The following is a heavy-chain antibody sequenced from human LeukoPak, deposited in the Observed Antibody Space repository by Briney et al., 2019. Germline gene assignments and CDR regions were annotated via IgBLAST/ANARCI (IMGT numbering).Heavy chain of an antibody. CDR1: GFTFSSYA. CDR2: SIGSGGST. D-gene: IGHD4-17*01. J-gene: IGHJ4*02. CDR3: AKLGLTYGDYDGAFGY. Sequence: PGGSLRLSCAASGFTFSSYAMSWVRQAPGKGLEWVSASIGSGGSTYYADSVKGRFTISRDNSKNTLYLQMDSLRAEDTAVYYCAKLGLTYGDYDGAFGYWGQGTLVTVSS. V-gene: IGHV3-23*01.